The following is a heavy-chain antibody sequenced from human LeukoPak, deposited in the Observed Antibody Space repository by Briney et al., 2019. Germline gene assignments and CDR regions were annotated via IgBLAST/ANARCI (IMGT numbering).Heavy chain of an antibody. CDR3: ARQGLVARGWGPRNPVYWFDP. Sequence: SETLSLTCTVSGGSISSYYWSWIRQPPGKGLEWIGYIYYSGSTNYNPSLKSRVTISVDTSKNQFSLKLSSVTAADTAIYYCARQGLVARGWGPRNPVYWFDPWGQGTQVIVSS. CDR1: GGSISSYY. CDR2: IYYSGST. D-gene: IGHD3-10*01. J-gene: IGHJ5*02. V-gene: IGHV4-59*08.